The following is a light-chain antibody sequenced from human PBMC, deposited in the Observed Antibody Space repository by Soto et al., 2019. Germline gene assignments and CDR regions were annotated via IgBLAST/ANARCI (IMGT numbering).Light chain of an antibody. CDR1: RNILYSSDNKNY. Sequence: DIVLTQSPDSLAVSLGDRATINCKSSRNILYSSDNKNYLSWYQQRPGQPPKLLFYWASTRESGVPDRFSGSGSGTHFTLTITSLQAEDVAVYYCQQYYSSPPTFGQGTKVDIK. J-gene: IGKJ1*01. CDR2: WAS. V-gene: IGKV4-1*01. CDR3: QQYYSSPPT.